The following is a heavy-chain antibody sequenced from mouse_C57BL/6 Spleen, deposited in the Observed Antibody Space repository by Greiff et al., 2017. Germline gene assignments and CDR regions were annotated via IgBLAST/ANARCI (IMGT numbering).Heavy chain of an antibody. CDR1: GYAFSSSW. V-gene: IGHV1-82*01. Sequence: VQLQQSGPELVKPGASVKISCKASGYAFSSSWMNWVKQRPGKGLEWIGRIYPGDGDTNYNGKFKGKATLTADKSSSTAYMQLSSLTSEDSAVYFCASHYDGSRDYAMDYWGQGTSVTVSS. CDR3: ASHYDGSRDYAMDY. D-gene: IGHD1-1*01. CDR2: IYPGDGDT. J-gene: IGHJ4*01.